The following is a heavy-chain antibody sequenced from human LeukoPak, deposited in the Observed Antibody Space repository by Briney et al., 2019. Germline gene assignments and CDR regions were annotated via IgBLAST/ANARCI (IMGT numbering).Heavy chain of an antibody. Sequence: SVKVSCQASGFTFTSSVMQWVRQARGQRLHWIGWIVVGSGNTNYAQKFQERVTITRDMSTSTAYMELSSLRSEDTAVYCCAVRDYDFWRGYHSWGQGTLVTVSS. J-gene: IGHJ4*02. D-gene: IGHD3-3*01. CDR2: IVVGSGNT. CDR3: AVRDYDFWRGYHS. CDR1: GFTFTSSV. V-gene: IGHV1-58*02.